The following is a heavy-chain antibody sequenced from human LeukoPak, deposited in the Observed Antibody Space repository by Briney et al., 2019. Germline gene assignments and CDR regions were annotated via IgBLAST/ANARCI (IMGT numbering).Heavy chain of an antibody. CDR2: IRWNSGHI. D-gene: IGHD1-26*01. J-gene: IGHJ3*02. CDR3: VKDMGFPLDAFDI. V-gene: IGHV3-9*01. Sequence: GGSVRLSCVGSGFGFDEYAMHWVLQAPGKGLEWVSGIRWNSGHIAYADSVKGRFTISRDNAKNSLYLEMSSLRVEDTALYYCVKDMGFPLDAFDIWGQGTMVTVSS. CDR1: GFGFDEYA.